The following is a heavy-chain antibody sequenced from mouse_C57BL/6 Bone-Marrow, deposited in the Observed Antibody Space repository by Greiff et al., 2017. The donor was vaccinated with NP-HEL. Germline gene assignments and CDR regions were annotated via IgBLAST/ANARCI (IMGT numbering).Heavy chain of an antibody. CDR3: ARTHYGRRGFWFAY. D-gene: IGHD1-1*01. CDR1: GFSLTSYG. CDR2: IWSGGST. V-gene: IGHV2-2*01. J-gene: IGHJ3*01. Sequence: QVQLQQSGPGLVQPSQSLSITCTVSGFSLTSYGVHWVRQSPGKGLEWLGVIWSGGSTAYNAAFISRLGISKDNSNSQVFFKMNSLQADDTAIYYCARTHYGRRGFWFAYWGQGTLVTVSA.